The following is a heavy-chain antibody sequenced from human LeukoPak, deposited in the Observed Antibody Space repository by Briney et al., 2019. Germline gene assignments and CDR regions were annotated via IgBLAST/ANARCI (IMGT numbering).Heavy chain of an antibody. V-gene: IGHV3-23*01. CDR1: GFTFSSYA. CDR2: ISGSGGST. CDR3: AKGGVYYYGSGSYYYYYGMDV. Sequence: GGSLRLSCAASGFTFSSYAMNWVRQAPGKGLEWVSAISGSGGSTYYADSVKGRFTISRDNSKNTLYVQMNSLRAEDTAVYYCAKGGVYYYGSGSYYYYYGMDVWGQGTTVNVSS. J-gene: IGHJ6*02. D-gene: IGHD3-10*01.